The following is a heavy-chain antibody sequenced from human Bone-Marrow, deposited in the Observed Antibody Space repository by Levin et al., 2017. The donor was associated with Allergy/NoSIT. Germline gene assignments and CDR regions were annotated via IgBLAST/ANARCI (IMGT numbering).Heavy chain of an antibody. Sequence: SETLSLTCTVSGGSISSYYWSWIRQPPGKGLEWIGYIYYSGSTNYNPSLKSRVTISVDTSKNQFSLKLSSVTAADTAVYYCARQWYQLPNWFDPWGQGTLVTVSS. D-gene: IGHD2-2*01. J-gene: IGHJ5*02. CDR2: IYYSGST. CDR1: GGSISSYY. V-gene: IGHV4-59*08. CDR3: ARQWYQLPNWFDP.